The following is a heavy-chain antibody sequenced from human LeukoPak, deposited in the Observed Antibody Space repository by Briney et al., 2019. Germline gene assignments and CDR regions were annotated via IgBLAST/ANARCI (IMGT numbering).Heavy chain of an antibody. Sequence: SETLSLTCTVSGGSIRSYYWSWIRQPPGKGLEWIGYIYYSGSTNYNPSLKSRVTISVDTSKNQFSLKLSSVTAADTAVYYCARDSIHYYDSSGQTHGAFDIWGQGTMVTVSS. CDR2: IYYSGST. V-gene: IGHV4-59*01. CDR1: GGSIRSYY. D-gene: IGHD3-22*01. CDR3: ARDSIHYYDSSGQTHGAFDI. J-gene: IGHJ3*02.